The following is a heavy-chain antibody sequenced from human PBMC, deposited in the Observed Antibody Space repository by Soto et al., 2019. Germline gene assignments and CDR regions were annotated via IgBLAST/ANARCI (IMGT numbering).Heavy chain of an antibody. CDR1: GGSFTSTNYF. CDR3: ATSYGNAWYTY. D-gene: IGHD6-13*01. J-gene: IGHJ4*02. Sequence: PSETLSLTCTVSGGSFTSTNYFWGWIRQPPGKGLEWIGYMYYNGYTFYNPSLKSRVTISVDTSKSQFSLDLTSVTVDDTAVYYCATSYGNAWYTYWGQGTQVTVSS. CDR2: MYYNGYT. V-gene: IGHV4-39*01.